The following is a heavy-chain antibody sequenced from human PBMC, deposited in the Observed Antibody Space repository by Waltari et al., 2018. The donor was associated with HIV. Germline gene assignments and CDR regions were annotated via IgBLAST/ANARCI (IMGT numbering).Heavy chain of an antibody. D-gene: IGHD6-25*01. CDR1: GFTFTKYW. V-gene: IGHV3-7*01. J-gene: IGHJ4*02. CDR3: VRSGGLDS. Sequence: EVQLVESGGGLVQPGGSLRLSCAASGFTFTKYWMNWVRQAPGKGLEWVANVKQDGSVVYYGDFVKGRFTISRDNAKNSLYLQINSLGVDDTAVYYCVRSGGLDSWGQGTLVTVSS. CDR2: VKQDGSVV.